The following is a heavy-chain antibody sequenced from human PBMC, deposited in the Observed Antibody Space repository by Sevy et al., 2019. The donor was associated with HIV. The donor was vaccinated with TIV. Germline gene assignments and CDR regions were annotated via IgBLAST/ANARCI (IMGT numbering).Heavy chain of an antibody. Sequence: GGSLRLSCIGSGFSFSYYGIHWVRQSPGKGLDWVALIYHDGINEYYSDSVKGRFTISRDNSKNTVYLEMNSLRNEDTAIYFCANAYSGSYSHSYLYALDIWGQGTTVTVSS. CDR3: ANAYSGSYSHSYLYALDI. D-gene: IGHD1-26*01. J-gene: IGHJ6*02. V-gene: IGHV3-30*18. CDR2: IYHDGINE. CDR1: GFSFSYYG.